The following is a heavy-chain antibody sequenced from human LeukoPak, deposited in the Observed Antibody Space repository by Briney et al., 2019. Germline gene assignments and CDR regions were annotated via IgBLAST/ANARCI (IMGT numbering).Heavy chain of an antibody. D-gene: IGHD3-22*01. CDR1: GFTFSSYG. V-gene: IGHV3-23*01. CDR2: ISGSGGST. CDR3: ARELVYYDRSGYHLSDAFDI. Sequence: GSLRLSCAASGFTFSSYGMSWVRQAPGKGLEWVSAISGSGGSTYYADSVKGRFTISRDNSKNTLYLQMNSLRAEDTAVYYCARELVYYDRSGYHLSDAFDIWGQGTLVTVSS. J-gene: IGHJ3*02.